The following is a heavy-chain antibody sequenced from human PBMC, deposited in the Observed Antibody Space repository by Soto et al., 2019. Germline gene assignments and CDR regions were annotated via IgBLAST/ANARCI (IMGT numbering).Heavy chain of an antibody. Sequence: GGSLRLSCAASGFTFSSYWMSWVRQAPGKVLEWVANIKQDGSEKYYVVSVKGRFTISRDNAKNSLYLQMNILRAEDTAVYYCAFFFYDFWGGCNFFHFRARGTL. CDR2: IKQDGSEK. CDR3: AFFFYDFWGGCNFFHF. J-gene: IGHJ1*01. V-gene: IGHV3-7*01. D-gene: IGHD3-3*01. CDR1: GFTFSSYW.